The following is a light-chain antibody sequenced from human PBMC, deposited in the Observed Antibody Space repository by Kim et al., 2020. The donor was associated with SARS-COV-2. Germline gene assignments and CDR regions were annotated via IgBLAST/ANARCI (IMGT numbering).Light chain of an antibody. Sequence: AIQLTQSPSSLSASVGDRVTITCRASQAISNTLAWYQQKPGKPPKFLIYDASTLESGVPIRFSGSGSGTDFTLTISSLQPEDFATYYCQQFSTYPLTFGGGTKLEI. V-gene: IGKV1-13*02. CDR3: QQFSTYPLT. J-gene: IGKJ4*01. CDR1: QAISNT. CDR2: DAS.